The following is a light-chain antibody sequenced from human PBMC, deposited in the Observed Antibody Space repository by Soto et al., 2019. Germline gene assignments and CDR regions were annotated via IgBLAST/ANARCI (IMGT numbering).Light chain of an antibody. J-gene: IGLJ7*01. CDR3: ETWDSNTHTV. V-gene: IGLV4-60*03. Sequence: QPVLTQSSSASASLGSSVKLTCTLSSGHSTYTIAWHQQQPGKAPRYLMKLERSGSYNKGSGVPDRFSGSSSGADRYLTISYLQSEDEADYYCETWDSNTHTVFGGGTQLTVL. CDR2: LERSGSY. CDR1: SGHSTYT.